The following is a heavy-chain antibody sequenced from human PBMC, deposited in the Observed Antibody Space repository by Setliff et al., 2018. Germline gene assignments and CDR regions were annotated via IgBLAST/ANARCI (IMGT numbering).Heavy chain of an antibody. V-gene: IGHV1-18*01. CDR3: SRLVRYCTTTTCQRLSGGEY. D-gene: IGHD2-2*01. Sequence: ASVKVSCKTSGYTFTNYGITWVRQAPGQGLEWMGWIGVYTGKTYYAHKFQDRVTMTTDTSTGTAYLELRSLRPDDTAVYYCSRLVRYCTTTTCQRLSGGEYWGQGTLVTVSS. CDR1: GYTFTNYG. J-gene: IGHJ4*02. CDR2: IGVYTGKT.